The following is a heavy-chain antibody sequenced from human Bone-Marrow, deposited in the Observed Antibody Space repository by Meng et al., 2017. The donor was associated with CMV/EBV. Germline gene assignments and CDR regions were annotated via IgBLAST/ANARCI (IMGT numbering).Heavy chain of an antibody. V-gene: IGHV3-30*02. J-gene: IGHJ6*01. CDR1: GFTFSSYG. D-gene: IGHD3-3*01. CDR2: IRYDGSNK. Sequence: GESLKISCAASGFTFSSYGMHWVRQAPGKGLEWVAFIRYDGSNKYYADSVKGRFTISRDNAKNTLYLQMNSLRAEDTAVYYCARGHQITIFGVVNYYYYYGMDVWGQGTTV. CDR3: ARGHQITIFGVVNYYYYYGMDV.